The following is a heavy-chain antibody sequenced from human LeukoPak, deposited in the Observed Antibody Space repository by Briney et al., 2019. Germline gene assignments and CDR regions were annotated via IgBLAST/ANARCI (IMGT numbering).Heavy chain of an antibody. CDR2: INHSGST. CDR1: GGSFSGYY. V-gene: IGHV4-34*01. D-gene: IGHD3-10*01. Sequence: SETLSLTCAVYGGSFSGYYWSWIRQPPGKGXXXXXXINHSGSTNYNPSLKSRVTISVDTSKNQFSLKLSSVTAADTAVYYCARRAYYYGSGSYGMDVWGKGTTVTVSS. J-gene: IGHJ6*04. CDR3: ARRAYYYGSGSYGMDV.